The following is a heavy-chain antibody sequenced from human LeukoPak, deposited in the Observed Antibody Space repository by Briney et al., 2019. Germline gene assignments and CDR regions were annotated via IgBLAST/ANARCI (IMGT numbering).Heavy chain of an antibody. CDR3: ARDWVPRI. CDR2: ISDDGGKK. J-gene: IGHJ4*02. CDR1: GFTFSSYA. Sequence: PGRSLRLSCAASGFTFSSYAMHWVRQAPGKGLEWVAVISDDGGKKYYADSVKGRFTISRDNSKNTLYLQMNSLRGEDTAFYYCARDWVPRIWGQGTLVTVSS. V-gene: IGHV3-30*04. D-gene: IGHD1-1*01.